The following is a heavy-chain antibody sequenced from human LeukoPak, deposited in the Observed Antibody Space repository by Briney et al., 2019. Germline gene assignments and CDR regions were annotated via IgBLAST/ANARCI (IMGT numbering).Heavy chain of an antibody. Sequence: SGTLSLSCAVYGGSLSGYYWSWVRQPPGKGLEWIGEINHSGSTNYNPSLKSRGTISVDKSKNQFSLKLSSVPAADTAVYYCARASQNDNLTGYPRGRPHSYYYYGMDVWGQGTTVTVSS. J-gene: IGHJ6*02. CDR1: GGSLSGYY. CDR2: INHSGST. CDR3: ARASQNDNLTGYPRGRPHSYYYYGMDV. V-gene: IGHV4-34*01. D-gene: IGHD3-9*01.